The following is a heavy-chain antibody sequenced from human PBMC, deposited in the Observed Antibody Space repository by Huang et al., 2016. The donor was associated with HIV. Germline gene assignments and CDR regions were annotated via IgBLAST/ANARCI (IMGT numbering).Heavy chain of an antibody. V-gene: IGHV3-30*02. CDR3: AKDLTYTFGRHFDY. CDR2: IRYDGNNY. Sequence: QVQLVESGGGVVQPGGSLRLSCTASGFTFGSFGMHWFRQAPGNGLEWVAFIRYDGNNYYYADAVRGRFTISRDNSKDTLYLQMNRLRPDDSAVYHCAKDLTYTFGRHFDYWGRGTLVTVSS. D-gene: IGHD3-3*01. J-gene: IGHJ4*02. CDR1: GFTFGSFG.